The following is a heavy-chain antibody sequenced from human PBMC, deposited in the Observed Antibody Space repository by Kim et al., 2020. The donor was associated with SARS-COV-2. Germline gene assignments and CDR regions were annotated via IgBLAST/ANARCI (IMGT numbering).Heavy chain of an antibody. V-gene: IGHV3-33*01. CDR2: IWYDGSNK. CDR1: GFTFSSYG. D-gene: IGHD7-27*01. J-gene: IGHJ3*02. CDR3: ARDLTLGRHPGAFDI. Sequence: GGSLRLSCAASGFTFSSYGMHWVRQAPGKGLEWVAVIWYDGSNKYYADSVKGRFTISRDNSKNTLYLQMNSLRAEDTAVYYCARDLTLGRHPGAFDIWGQGTMVTVSS.